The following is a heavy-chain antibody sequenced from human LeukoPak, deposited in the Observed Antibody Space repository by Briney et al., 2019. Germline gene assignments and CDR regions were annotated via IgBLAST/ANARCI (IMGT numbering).Heavy chain of an antibody. CDR2: LYSSEST. Sequence: PSETLSLTCTVSGGSVTSGSYYWSWVRQPPGMGLGWIGYLYSSESTNYYPSLKSQVTISVDTSKNQFTLKMSSVTAADTAVYYCARLDRRYDYDDSVWYFDLWGRGTLVTVSA. J-gene: IGHJ2*01. CDR3: ARLDRRYDYDDSVWYFDL. V-gene: IGHV4-61*01. CDR1: GGSVTSGSYY. D-gene: IGHD3-22*01.